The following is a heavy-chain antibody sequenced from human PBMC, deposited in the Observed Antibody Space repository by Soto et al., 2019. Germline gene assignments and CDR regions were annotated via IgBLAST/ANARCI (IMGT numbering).Heavy chain of an antibody. CDR3: ARYKITGLFDY. J-gene: IGHJ4*02. CDR2: INHSGST. CDR1: GGSFSGYY. Sequence: QVQLQQWGAGLLKPSETLSLTCAVHGGSFSGYYWTWIRQPPGTGLEWIGEINHSGSTNYNPSLKSRVTISVDTSKNQFSLKLTSVTAADTAVYYCARYKITGLFDYWGQGTLVTVSS. D-gene: IGHD2-8*02. V-gene: IGHV4-34*01.